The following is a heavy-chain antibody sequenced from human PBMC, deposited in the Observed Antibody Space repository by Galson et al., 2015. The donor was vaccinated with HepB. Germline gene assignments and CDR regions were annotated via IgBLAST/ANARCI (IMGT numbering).Heavy chain of an antibody. CDR3: ARFAGGGYSTSWYRSGFDY. J-gene: IGHJ4*02. CDR2: IKEDESEK. V-gene: IGHV3-7*05. CDR1: GFTFSGYW. Sequence: SLRLSCAAAGFTFSGYWMTWVRQAPGKGLEWVANIKEDESEKYYVDSVKGRFTISRDNAKNSLYLQLNSLRAEDTVVYFCARFAGGGYSTSWYRSGFDYWGQGTLVIVSS. D-gene: IGHD6-13*01.